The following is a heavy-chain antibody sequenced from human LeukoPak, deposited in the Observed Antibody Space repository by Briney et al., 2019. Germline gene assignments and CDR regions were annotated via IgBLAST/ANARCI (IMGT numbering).Heavy chain of an antibody. V-gene: IGHV3-30*02. CDR2: IWYDGSNK. CDR3: AKALPSGIAVAGGFDY. CDR1: GFTFSSYG. J-gene: IGHJ4*02. Sequence: GGSLRLSCAASGFTFSSYGMHWVRQAPGKGLEWVAVIWYDGSNKYYADSVKGRFTISRDNSKNTLYLQMNSLRAEDTAVYYCAKALPSGIAVAGGFDYWGQGTLVTVSS. D-gene: IGHD6-19*01.